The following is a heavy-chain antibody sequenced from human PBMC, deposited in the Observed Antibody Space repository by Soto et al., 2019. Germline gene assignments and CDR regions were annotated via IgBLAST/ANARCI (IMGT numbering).Heavy chain of an antibody. CDR3: ARGRLRYFDSDYMDV. Sequence: SETLSLTCGVYGGSFSGYYWSWIRQPPGKGLEWIGEINHSGSTNYNPSLKSRVTISVDTSKNQFSLKLSSVTAADTAVYYCARGRLRYFDSDYMDVWGKGTTVTVSS. CDR1: GGSFSGYY. V-gene: IGHV4-34*01. J-gene: IGHJ6*03. CDR2: INHSGST. D-gene: IGHD3-9*01.